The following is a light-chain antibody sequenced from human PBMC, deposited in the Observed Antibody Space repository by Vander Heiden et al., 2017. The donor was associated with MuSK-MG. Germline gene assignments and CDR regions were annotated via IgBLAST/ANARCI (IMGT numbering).Light chain of an antibody. CDR2: AAS. V-gene: IGKV1-39*01. CDR3: QQTDSNPLFT. Sequence: DIQMTQSPSSLSASVGDRVTITCRASQSISSYSNWYQQKPGKAPKLLSYAASSLQSGVPSRFSGSGYGTDVTLTISSRQPEDFESYYGQQTDSNPLFTFGQGTKMEIK. J-gene: IGKJ2*01. CDR1: QSISSY.